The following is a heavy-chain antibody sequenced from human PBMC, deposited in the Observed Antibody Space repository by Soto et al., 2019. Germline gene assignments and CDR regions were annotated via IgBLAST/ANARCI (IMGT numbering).Heavy chain of an antibody. V-gene: IGHV3-23*01. CDR2: TSGSGDTT. Sequence: EVQLLGSGGGLVQSGGSLRLSCAASGFTFSSYGMSWVRQAPGKGLEWVSATSGSGDTTYYADSVKGRFTISRDNSKNTLYLQMNSLRAEDTAVYYCAKDLGYDGSGIEIWCQGTLVTVSS. CDR1: GFTFSSYG. CDR3: AKDLGYDGSGIEI. D-gene: IGHD3-10*01. J-gene: IGHJ4*02.